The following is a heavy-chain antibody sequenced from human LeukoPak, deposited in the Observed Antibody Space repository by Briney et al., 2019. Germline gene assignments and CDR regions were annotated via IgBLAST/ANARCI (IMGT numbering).Heavy chain of an antibody. CDR1: GFSMSAYW. Sequence: GGFLRLSCEASGFSMSAYWMSWVRRAPGKGLEWVGNIKQDGSERNYVDSVKGRFTISRDNAKKSLYLQINSLRAEDTAVYYCARDWGAYYHFFDYWGQGTLVTVSS. D-gene: IGHD3-22*01. J-gene: IGHJ4*02. CDR2: IKQDGSER. CDR3: ARDWGAYYHFFDY. V-gene: IGHV3-7*01.